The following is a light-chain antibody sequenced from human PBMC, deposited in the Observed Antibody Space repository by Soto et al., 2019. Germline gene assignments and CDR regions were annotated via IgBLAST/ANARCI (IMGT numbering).Light chain of an antibody. CDR2: DVS. J-gene: IGKJ1*01. V-gene: IGKV1-5*01. CDR1: QSISTW. CDR3: QQYDNSRK. Sequence: DVQMTQSPSTLSASVGDRVTITCRASQSISTWLAWYHQKPGRAPRLLIYDVSNLESGVPSRFSGSGSGTEFTLTITSLQPEDFGIYYCQQYDNSRKFGQETKVNIK.